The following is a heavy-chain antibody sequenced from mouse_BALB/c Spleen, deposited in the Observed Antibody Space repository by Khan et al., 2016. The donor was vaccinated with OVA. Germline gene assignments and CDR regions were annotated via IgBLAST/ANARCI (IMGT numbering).Heavy chain of an antibody. Sequence: EVQLQESGPGLVKPSQSLSLTCTVTGYSITSEYAWNWIRQFPGNKLEWMGYISYSGSTNYNPSLKSRISVTRDTSKNQFFLQLNSVTTEDTATYYCARSVYYFYAYAMDNWGQGTSVTVSS. V-gene: IGHV3-2*02. CDR3: ARSVYYFYAYAMDN. CDR1: GYSITSEYA. CDR2: ISYSGST. J-gene: IGHJ4*01. D-gene: IGHD2-2*01.